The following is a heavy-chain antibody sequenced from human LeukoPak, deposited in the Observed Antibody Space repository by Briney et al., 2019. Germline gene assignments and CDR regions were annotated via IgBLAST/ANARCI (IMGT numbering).Heavy chain of an antibody. J-gene: IGHJ4*02. CDR2: INPNSGAT. CDR1: GYSFTGYY. Sequence: GASVKVSCKASGYSFTGYYIHWVRQAPGHGLEWMGWINPNSGATKYAQKFQGRVTMTWDTPTNTAYMELGRLRSDDTAVYYCARDLIGITGATDFWGQGTLVTVSS. D-gene: IGHD1-7*01. V-gene: IGHV1-2*02. CDR3: ARDLIGITGATDF.